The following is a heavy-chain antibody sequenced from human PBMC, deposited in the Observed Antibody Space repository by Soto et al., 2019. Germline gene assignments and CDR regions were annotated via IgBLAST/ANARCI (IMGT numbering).Heavy chain of an antibody. CDR1: GFTFSSYS. D-gene: IGHD5-12*01. J-gene: IGHJ4*02. Sequence: GGSLRLSCAASGFTFSSYSMNWVRQAPGKGLEWVSSISSSSSYIYYADSVEGRLTISRDNAKNSLYLQMNSLRAEDTAVYYCARAPSGYPESPRSYGFDYWGQGTLVTVSS. CDR3: ARAPSGYPESPRSYGFDY. CDR2: ISSSSSYI. V-gene: IGHV3-21*01.